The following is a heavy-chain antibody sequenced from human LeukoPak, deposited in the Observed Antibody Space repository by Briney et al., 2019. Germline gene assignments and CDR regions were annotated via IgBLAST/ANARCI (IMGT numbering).Heavy chain of an antibody. Sequence: GGSLRLSCAASGFTFSSYAMSWVRQAPGKGLEWVSAISGSGGSTYYADSVKGRFTISRDNSKNTLYLQVNSLRAEDTAVYYCAKDSVYFWSGYTLTLDYWGQGTLVTVSS. CDR1: GFTFSSYA. CDR3: AKDSVYFWSGYTLTLDY. V-gene: IGHV3-23*01. D-gene: IGHD3-3*01. CDR2: ISGSGGST. J-gene: IGHJ4*02.